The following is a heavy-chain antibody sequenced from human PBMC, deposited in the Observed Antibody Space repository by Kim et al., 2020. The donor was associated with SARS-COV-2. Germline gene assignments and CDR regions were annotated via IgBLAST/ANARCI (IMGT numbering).Heavy chain of an antibody. CDR1: GYTFTSYG. V-gene: IGHV1-18*01. CDR3: ARDPGPYSSGKPLSSYYYYGMDV. CDR2: ISAYNGNT. J-gene: IGHJ6*02. Sequence: ASVKVSCKASGYTFTSYGISWVRQAPGQGLEWMGWISAYNGNTNYAQKLQGRVTMTTDTATSTAYMELRSLRSDDTAVYYCARDPGPYSSGKPLSSYYYYGMDVWGQGTTVTVSS. D-gene: IGHD6-19*01.